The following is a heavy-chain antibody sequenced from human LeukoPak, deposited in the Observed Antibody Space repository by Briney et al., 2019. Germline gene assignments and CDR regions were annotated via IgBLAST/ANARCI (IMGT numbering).Heavy chain of an antibody. J-gene: IGHJ4*02. CDR1: GFSISKYA. Sequence: PGRSLRLSCAASGFSISKYAMRWVRQAPGKGLEWVAVISYDGSNKYYADSVKGRFTISRDISKNTVYLQMNSLRAEDTAVYYCAKDFIRWIFDYWGQGTLVTVSS. CDR3: AKDFIRWIFDY. D-gene: IGHD3-10*01. CDR2: ISYDGSNK. V-gene: IGHV3-30*04.